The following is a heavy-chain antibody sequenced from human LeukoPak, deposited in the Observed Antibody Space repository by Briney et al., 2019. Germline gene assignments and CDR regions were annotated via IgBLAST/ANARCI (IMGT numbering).Heavy chain of an antibody. J-gene: IGHJ4*02. CDR1: GGSFSGHY. D-gene: IGHD3-22*01. CDR3: ARSFRRYYDSSGIGDFDY. CDR2: INHRGVA. V-gene: IGHV4-34*01. Sequence: SETLSLTCAVYGGSFSGHYWNWIRQPPGKGLQWIGEINHRGVANYNPSLKSRVSISEDTSKNQFSLKLSSVTAADTAVYYCARSFRRYYDSSGIGDFDYWGQGTLVTVSS.